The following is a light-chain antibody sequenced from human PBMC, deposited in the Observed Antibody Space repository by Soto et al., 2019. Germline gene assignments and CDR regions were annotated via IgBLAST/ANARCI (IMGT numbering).Light chain of an antibody. CDR2: NNR. Sequence: QSVLTQPPSVSGAPGQRVTISCSGSSSNIGAGYDVHWYQQLPGTAPKLLIYNNRNRPSGVPDRFSGSKSGTSASLAITGLQAEDEAVYYCQSYDSSLIYSWVFGGGTKLTVL. CDR3: QSYDSSLIYSWV. CDR1: SSNIGAGYD. J-gene: IGLJ3*02. V-gene: IGLV1-40*01.